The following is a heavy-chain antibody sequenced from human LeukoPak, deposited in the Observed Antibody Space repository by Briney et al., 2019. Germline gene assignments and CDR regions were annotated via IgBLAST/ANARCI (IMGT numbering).Heavy chain of an antibody. CDR1: GGSISSYY. Sequence: PSETLSLTCTVSGGSISSYYWSWIRQAAGKGLEWIGRIYTGGSTNYNPSLKSRVTMSVDTSKNQFSLKLSSVTAADTAVYYCARAVAVATNANYYYYYGMDVWGQGTTVTVSS. CDR2: IYTGGST. V-gene: IGHV4-4*07. D-gene: IGHD5-12*01. J-gene: IGHJ6*02. CDR3: ARAVAVATNANYYYYYGMDV.